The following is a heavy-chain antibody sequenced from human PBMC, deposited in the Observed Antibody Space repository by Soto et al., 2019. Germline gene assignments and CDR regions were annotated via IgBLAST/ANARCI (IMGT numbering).Heavy chain of an antibody. CDR1: GGSISSSSYY. CDR3: ALLKSGQYHYGMDV. V-gene: IGHV4-39*02. J-gene: IGHJ6*02. D-gene: IGHD1-26*01. Sequence: SETLSLTCTVSGGSISSSSYYWAWIRQPPGKGLEWIGSIYYSGSTYYNPSLKSRVTISVDTSKNHFSLKLSSVSAPDTAVYYCALLKSGQYHYGMDVWGQGTTVT. CDR2: IYYSGST.